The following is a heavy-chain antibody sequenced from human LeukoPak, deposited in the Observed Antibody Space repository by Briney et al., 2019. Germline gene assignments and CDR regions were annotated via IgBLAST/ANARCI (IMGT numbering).Heavy chain of an antibody. J-gene: IGHJ4*02. CDR3: AKYISRGSRQYDY. D-gene: IGHD1-26*01. CDR2: IIPIFGTA. CDR1: GGTFSSYA. Sequence: GASVNVSCKASGGTFSSYAISWVRQAPGQGLEWMGGIIPIFGTANYAQKFQGRVTITADESTSTAYMELSSLRAEDTAVYYCAKYISRGSRQYDYWGQGTLVTVSS. V-gene: IGHV1-69*13.